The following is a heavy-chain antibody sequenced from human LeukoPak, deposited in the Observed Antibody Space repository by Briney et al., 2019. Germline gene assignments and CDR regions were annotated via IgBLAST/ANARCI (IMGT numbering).Heavy chain of an antibody. D-gene: IGHD3-10*01. Sequence: PGGSLRLSCAASGFTFSSYGMHWVRQAPGKGLEWVANIKQDGSEKYYVDSVKGRFTISRDNAKNSLYLQMNSLRAEDTAVYYCARGYMVRGVQFDRWGQGTLVTVSS. V-gene: IGHV3-7*01. CDR2: IKQDGSEK. CDR1: GFTFSSYG. J-gene: IGHJ5*02. CDR3: ARGYMVRGVQFDR.